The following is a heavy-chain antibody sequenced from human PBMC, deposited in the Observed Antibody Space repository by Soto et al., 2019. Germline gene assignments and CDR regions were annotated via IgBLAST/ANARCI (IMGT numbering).Heavy chain of an antibody. V-gene: IGHV1-3*01. CDR3: ARGAAARAFDY. Sequence: ASVKVSCKASGYTFTIYAMHWVRQAPGQRLEWMGWINAGNGNTKYSQKFQGRVTITRDTSASTAYMELSSLRSEDTAVYYCARGAAARAFDYWGQGTLVTVSS. CDR2: INAGNGNT. J-gene: IGHJ4*02. CDR1: GYTFTIYA. D-gene: IGHD6-25*01.